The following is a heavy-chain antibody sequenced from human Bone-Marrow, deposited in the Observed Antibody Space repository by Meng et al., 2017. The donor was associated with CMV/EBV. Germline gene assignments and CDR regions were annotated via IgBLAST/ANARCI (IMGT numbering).Heavy chain of an antibody. Sequence: GESLKISCNGAGNSFTSYWIGWVRQMRGNGLEWMGIIYPGDSYTRYNPSFQGQVTISADKSISTAYLQWSRLEASDTAMYYWATGANTAMVFGVEYWGPGNRVNGAS. D-gene: IGHD5-18*01. J-gene: IGHJ4*01. CDR3: ATGANTAMVFGVEY. V-gene: IGHV5-51*01. CDR1: GNSFTSYW. CDR2: IYPGDSYT.